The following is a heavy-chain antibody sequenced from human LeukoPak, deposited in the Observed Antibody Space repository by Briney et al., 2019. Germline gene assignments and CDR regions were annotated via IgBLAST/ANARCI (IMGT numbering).Heavy chain of an antibody. Sequence: GGSLRLSCAASGFTFSGYAMSWVRQAPGKGLEGVSAISGSGGSTYYADSVKGRFTISRDNSKNTLYLQMNSLRAEDTAVYYCAKNGQWLDNWFDPWGQGTLVTVSS. V-gene: IGHV3-23*01. J-gene: IGHJ5*02. CDR2: ISGSGGST. CDR3: AKNGQWLDNWFDP. CDR1: GFTFSGYA. D-gene: IGHD6-19*01.